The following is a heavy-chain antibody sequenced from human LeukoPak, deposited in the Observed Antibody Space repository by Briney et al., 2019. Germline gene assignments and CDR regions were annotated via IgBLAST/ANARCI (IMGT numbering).Heavy chain of an antibody. CDR3: ARSASGSYAFDI. Sequence: SSETLSLTCAVSGGSISSPNWWSWVRQPPGKGLEWIGEIYHSGSTNYNLSLKSRATISVDKAKNQFSLKLNSVTAADTAVYYCARSASGSYAFDIWGQGTMVTVSS. CDR1: GGSISSPNW. V-gene: IGHV4-4*02. D-gene: IGHD1-26*01. CDR2: IYHSGST. J-gene: IGHJ3*02.